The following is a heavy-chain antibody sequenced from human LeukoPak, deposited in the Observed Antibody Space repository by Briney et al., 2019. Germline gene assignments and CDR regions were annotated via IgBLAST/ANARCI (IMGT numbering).Heavy chain of an antibody. CDR1: GFTVSSNY. CDR3: AKGAHYYDSSGYSDY. D-gene: IGHD3-22*01. CDR2: IYSGGST. J-gene: IGHJ4*02. Sequence: GGSLRLSCAASGFTVSSNYMSWVRQAPGKGLEWVSVIYSGGSTYYADSVKGRFTISRDNSKNTLYLQMNSLRAEDTAVYYCAKGAHYYDSSGYSDYWGQGTLVTVSS. V-gene: IGHV3-66*01.